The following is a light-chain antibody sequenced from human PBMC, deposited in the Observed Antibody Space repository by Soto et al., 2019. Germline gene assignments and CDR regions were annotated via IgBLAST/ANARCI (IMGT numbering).Light chain of an antibody. CDR1: QSVSSS. J-gene: IGKJ1*01. Sequence: EIVRTQSPVTLSVSPGERATLSCRASQSVSSSLAWYQQKPGQPPRLLIHDASSRATGIPARFSGSGSGTDFTLTISSLQSEDFAVYYCQQYNNWWTFGQGTKVDIK. CDR3: QQYNNWWT. CDR2: DAS. V-gene: IGKV3D-15*01.